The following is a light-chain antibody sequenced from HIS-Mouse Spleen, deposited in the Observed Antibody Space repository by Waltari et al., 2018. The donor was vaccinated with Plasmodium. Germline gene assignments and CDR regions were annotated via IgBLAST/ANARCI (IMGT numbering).Light chain of an antibody. J-gene: IGKJ2*01. Sequence: AIQMTQSPSSLSASVGDSVTITCRASQGIRKDLGWYQQKPGKAPKLLISAASSLQSGVPSRFSGSGSGTDFTLTISILQPEDFATYYCLQDYNYPYTFGQGTKLEIK. CDR2: AAS. CDR3: LQDYNYPYT. CDR1: QGIRKD. V-gene: IGKV1-6*01.